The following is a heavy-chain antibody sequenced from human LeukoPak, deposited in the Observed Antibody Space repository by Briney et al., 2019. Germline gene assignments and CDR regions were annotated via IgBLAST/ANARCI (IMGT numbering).Heavy chain of an antibody. Sequence: ASVKVSCKASGHTFTGYYMHWVRQAPGQGLEWMGWINPNSGGTNYAQKFQGRVTMTRDTSISTAYMELSRLRSDDTAVYYCARDSLYCSGGSCYYYYYGMDVWGQGTTVTASS. CDR3: ARDSLYCSGGSCYYYYYGMDV. J-gene: IGHJ6*02. D-gene: IGHD2-15*01. CDR2: INPNSGGT. V-gene: IGHV1-2*02. CDR1: GHTFTGYY.